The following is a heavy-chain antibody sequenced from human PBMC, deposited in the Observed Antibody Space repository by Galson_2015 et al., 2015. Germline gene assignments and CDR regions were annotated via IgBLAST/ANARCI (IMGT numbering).Heavy chain of an antibody. CDR2: INSDGSST. CDR1: GFTFSSYW. Sequence: SLRLSCAASGFTFSSYWMHWVRQAPGKGLVWVSRINSDGSSTSYADSVKGRFTISRDNAKNTLYLQMNSLRAEDTAVYYCVSAAAYFGSGGYYNNYWGQGTLVTVSS. D-gene: IGHD3-10*01. J-gene: IGHJ4*02. V-gene: IGHV3-74*01. CDR3: VSAAAYFGSGGYYNNY.